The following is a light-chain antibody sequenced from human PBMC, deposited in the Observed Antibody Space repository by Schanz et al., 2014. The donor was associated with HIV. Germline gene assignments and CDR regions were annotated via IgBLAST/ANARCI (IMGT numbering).Light chain of an antibody. CDR3: QHYGSS. J-gene: IGKJ3*01. V-gene: IGKV3-20*01. CDR2: GAS. Sequence: EIVLTQSPGTLSLSPGDRAILSCTASQAVSGGHLAWYQQRPGQAPRLLIYGASSRATGVPDRFSGSGSGTDYTLTISRLEPEDFAVYYCQHYGSSFGPGTKVDIK. CDR1: QAVSGGH.